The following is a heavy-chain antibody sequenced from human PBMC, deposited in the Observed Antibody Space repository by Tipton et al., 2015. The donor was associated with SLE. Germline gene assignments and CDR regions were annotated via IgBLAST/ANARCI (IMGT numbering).Heavy chain of an antibody. CDR2: FGLDSNNI. Sequence: SLRLSCAVSGVTSDLYAMHWVRQAPGKGMEGVSGFGLDSNNIGFADSVKGRFTVSRDNAKNSLYLQMNSLRAEDTAVYYCARDYLDGAPSDAFDIWGQGTMVTVSS. J-gene: IGHJ3*02. V-gene: IGHV3-9*02. CDR1: GVTSDLYA. D-gene: IGHD1-1*01. CDR3: ARDYLDGAPSDAFDI.